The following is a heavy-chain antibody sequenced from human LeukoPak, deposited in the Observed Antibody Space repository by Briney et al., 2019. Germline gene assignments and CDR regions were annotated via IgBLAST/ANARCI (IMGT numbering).Heavy chain of an antibody. Sequence: GGSLRLSCAAAGFTFSTYGMHWVRQAPGKGPEGVAFIPDDGSNKYYVDSVKGRFTISRDNFKNTLSLQMNSLRAEDTAIYYCATKVDGGANFDYWGQGTLVTVSS. CDR3: ATKVDGGANFDY. CDR2: IPDDGSNK. J-gene: IGHJ4*02. D-gene: IGHD3-9*01. V-gene: IGHV3-30*02. CDR1: GFTFSTYG.